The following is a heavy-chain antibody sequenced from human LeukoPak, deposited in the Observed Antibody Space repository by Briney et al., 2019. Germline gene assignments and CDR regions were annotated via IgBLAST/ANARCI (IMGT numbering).Heavy chain of an antibody. V-gene: IGHV4-59*01. CDR1: GGSISSYY. J-gene: IGHJ4*01. Sequence: SETLSLTCTVSGGSISSYYWSWIRQPPGKGLEWIGYIYYSGSTNYNPSLKSRVTISVDTSKSQFSLKLSSVTAADTAVYYCARVLRYFDWYFDYWGQGTLVTVSS. D-gene: IGHD3-9*01. CDR2: IYYSGST. CDR3: ARVLRYFDWYFDY.